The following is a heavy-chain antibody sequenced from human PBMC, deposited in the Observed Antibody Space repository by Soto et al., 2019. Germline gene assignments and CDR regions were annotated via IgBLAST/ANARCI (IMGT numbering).Heavy chain of an antibody. V-gene: IGHV4-39*01. CDR1: GGSISTSSYY. CDR3: ARTRGSYNWFDP. CDR2: IYYSGST. Sequence: QLQLQESGPGLVKPSETLSLTCTVSGGSISTSSYYWGWIRQPPGKGLEWIGSIYYSGSTNYNPSLKSRVTISGDTSKNQFSLKLSSVTAADTAVYYCARTRGSYNWFDPWGQGTLVTVSS. J-gene: IGHJ5*02. D-gene: IGHD1-26*01.